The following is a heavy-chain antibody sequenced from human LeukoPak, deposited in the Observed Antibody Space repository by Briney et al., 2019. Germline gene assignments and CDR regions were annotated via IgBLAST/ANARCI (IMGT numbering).Heavy chain of an antibody. CDR2: IYHSGST. CDR1: GGSISSGGYY. V-gene: IGHV4-30-2*01. J-gene: IGHJ4*02. Sequence: SETLSLTCTVSGGSISSGGYYWSWIRQPPGKGLEWIGYIYHSGSTYYNPSLKSRVTISVDRSKNQFSLKLSSVTAADTAVYYCARDPSEAGHFDYWGQGTLVTVSS. D-gene: IGHD6-19*01. CDR3: ARDPSEAGHFDY.